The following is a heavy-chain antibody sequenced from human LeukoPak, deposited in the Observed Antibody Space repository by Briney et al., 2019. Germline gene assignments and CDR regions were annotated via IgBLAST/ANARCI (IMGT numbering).Heavy chain of an antibody. CDR2: IIPIFGTA. CDR1: GYTFTSYG. V-gene: IGHV1-69*13. J-gene: IGHJ6*03. CDR3: ASRKDYYYYYMDV. Sequence: ASVKVSCKASGYTFTSYGISWVRQAPGQGLEWMGGIIPIFGTANYAQKFQGRVTITADESTSTAYMELSSLRSEDTAVYYCASRKDYYYYYMDVWGEGTTVTVSS.